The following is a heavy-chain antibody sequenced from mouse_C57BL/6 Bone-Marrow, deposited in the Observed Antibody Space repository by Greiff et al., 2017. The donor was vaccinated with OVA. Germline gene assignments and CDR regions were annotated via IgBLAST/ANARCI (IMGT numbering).Heavy chain of an antibody. CDR1: GYTFTSYW. CDR2: IHPNSGST. CDR3: ARSRGNWYFDV. J-gene: IGHJ1*03. Sequence: QVQLQQPGAELVKPGASVKLSCKAPGYTFTSYWMPWVKQRPGQGLEWIGMIHPNSGSTNYNEKFKSKATLTVDKSSSTAYMQLSSLTSEDSAVYYCARSRGNWYFDVWGTGTTVTVSS. V-gene: IGHV1-64*01.